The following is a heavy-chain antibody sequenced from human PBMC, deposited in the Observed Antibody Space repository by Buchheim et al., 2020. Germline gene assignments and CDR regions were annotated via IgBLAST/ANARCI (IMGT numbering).Heavy chain of an antibody. J-gene: IGHJ4*02. V-gene: IGHV3-33*06. CDR2: IWYDGSNK. D-gene: IGHD6-6*01. CDR3: AKDSLRAVRPYYFDY. CDR1: GFTFSSYG. Sequence: QVQLVESGGGVVQPGRSLRLSCAASGFTFSSYGMHWVRQAPGKGLEWVAVIWYDGSNKYYADSVKGRFTISRDNSKNTLYLQMNSLRAEDTAVYYCAKDSLRAVRPYYFDYWGQGTL.